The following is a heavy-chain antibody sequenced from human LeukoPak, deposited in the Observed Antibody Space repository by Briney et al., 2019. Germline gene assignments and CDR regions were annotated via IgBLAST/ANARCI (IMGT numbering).Heavy chain of an antibody. D-gene: IGHD4-11*01. CDR3: AKSYFDYSTYYSYYFNL. V-gene: IGHV4-4*09. Sequence: PSETLSLTCTVSGGSISGGYWSWIRQPPGRGLEWIGYVYTSGSTNYNPFLKSRVTISVDTSKSQFALKLSSVTAADTAVYYCAKSYFDYSTYYSYYFNLWGQGALVTVSS. J-gene: IGHJ4*02. CDR2: VYTSGST. CDR1: GGSISGGY.